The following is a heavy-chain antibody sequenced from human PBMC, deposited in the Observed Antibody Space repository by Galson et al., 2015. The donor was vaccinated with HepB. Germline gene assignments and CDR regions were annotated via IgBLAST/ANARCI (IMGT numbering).Heavy chain of an antibody. J-gene: IGHJ3*02. Sequence: SVKVSCKASGYTFTSYAMHWVRQAPGQRLEWMGWINAGNGNTKYSQKFQGRVTITRDTSASTAYMELSSLRSEDTAVYYCARIELLWFGELGGAFDIWGQGTMVTVSS. CDR3: ARIELLWFGELGGAFDI. CDR1: GYTFTSYA. V-gene: IGHV1-3*01. CDR2: INAGNGNT. D-gene: IGHD3-10*01.